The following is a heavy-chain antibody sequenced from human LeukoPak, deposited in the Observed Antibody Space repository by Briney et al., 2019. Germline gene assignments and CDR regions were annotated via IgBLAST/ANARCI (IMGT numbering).Heavy chain of an antibody. CDR1: GGSINSYS. D-gene: IGHD3-22*01. V-gene: IGHV4-59*08. CDR2: IYYSGST. J-gene: IGHJ4*02. CDR3: ARRVDYYGSSGYYYDY. Sequence: SETLSLTCIVSGGSINSYSWSWIRQPPGKGLEWIGYIYYSGSTNYNPSLKSRVIISVDTSKNQFSLKLSSVTAADTAVYYCARRVDYYGSSGYYYDYWGQGTLVTVSS.